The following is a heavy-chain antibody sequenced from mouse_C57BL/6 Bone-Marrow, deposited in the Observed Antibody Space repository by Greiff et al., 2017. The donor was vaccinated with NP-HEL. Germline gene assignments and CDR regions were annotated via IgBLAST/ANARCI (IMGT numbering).Heavy chain of an antibody. V-gene: IGHV1-42*01. J-gene: IGHJ1*03. CDR2: INPSTGGT. Sequence: EVKLQESGPELVKPGASVKISCKASGYSFTGYYMNWVKQSPEKSLEWIGEINPSTGGTTYNQKFKAKATLTVDKSSSTAYMQLKSLTSEDSAVYYCARGGSSYRYFDVWGTGTTVTVSS. D-gene: IGHD1-1*01. CDR1: GYSFTGYY. CDR3: ARGGSSYRYFDV.